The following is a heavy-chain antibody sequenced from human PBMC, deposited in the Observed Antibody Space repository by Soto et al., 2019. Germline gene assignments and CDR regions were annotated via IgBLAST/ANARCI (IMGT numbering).Heavy chain of an antibody. CDR1: GFTFSSYS. J-gene: IGHJ6*02. CDR3: ARDLGGGGRWHGMDV. V-gene: IGHV3-21*01. D-gene: IGHD2-15*01. Sequence: GGSLRLSCAASGFTFSSYSMNWVRQAPGKGLEWVSSISSSSSYIYYADSVKGRLTISRDNAKNSLYLQMNSLRAEDTAVYYCARDLGGGGRWHGMDVWGQGTTVTVSS. CDR2: ISSSSSYI.